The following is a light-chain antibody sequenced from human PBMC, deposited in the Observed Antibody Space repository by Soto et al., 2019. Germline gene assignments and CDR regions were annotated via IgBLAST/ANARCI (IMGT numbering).Light chain of an antibody. CDR1: QSVSRG. CDR2: DAS. V-gene: IGKV1-5*01. CDR3: QQYNSYPIT. Sequence: DIQVTQSPSTLSASVGDRVTITCRASQSVSRGLAWYQQKPGKAPNLLIYDASSLESGVPSRFSGSGSGTDFTLTISSLQPDDFATYYCQQYNSYPITFGQGTRLEI. J-gene: IGKJ5*01.